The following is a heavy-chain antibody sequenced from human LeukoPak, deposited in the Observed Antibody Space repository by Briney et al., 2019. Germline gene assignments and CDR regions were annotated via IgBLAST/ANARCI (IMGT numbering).Heavy chain of an antibody. Sequence: SETLSLTCAVYGGSFSGYYWSWIRQPPGTGLEWIGEINHSGSTNYNPSLKSRVTISVDTSKNQFSLKLSSVTAADTAVYYCARRESPTIFGVVINGGFDYWGQGTLVTVSS. J-gene: IGHJ4*02. D-gene: IGHD3-3*01. CDR3: ARRESPTIFGVVINGGFDY. CDR1: GGSFSGYY. CDR2: INHSGST. V-gene: IGHV4-34*01.